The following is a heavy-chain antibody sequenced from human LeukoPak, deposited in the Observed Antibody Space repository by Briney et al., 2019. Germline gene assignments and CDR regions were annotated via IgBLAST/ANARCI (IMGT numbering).Heavy chain of an antibody. CDR1: GGSISSFY. J-gene: IGHJ4*02. CDR3: ARDAVVGATTYFDY. CDR2: IYYTGYT. Sequence: PSETLSLTCSVSGGSISSFYWSWIRQPPGKGLEWIGYIYYTGYTNYNPSLKSRVTISVDTSKNQFSLKLSSVTAADTAVYYCARDAVVGATTYFDYWGQGTLVTVSS. V-gene: IGHV4-59*01. D-gene: IGHD1-26*01.